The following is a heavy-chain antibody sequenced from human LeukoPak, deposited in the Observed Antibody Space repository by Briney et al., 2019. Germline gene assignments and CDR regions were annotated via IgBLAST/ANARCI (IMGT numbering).Heavy chain of an antibody. V-gene: IGHV3-23*01. CDR1: GFTFSSYA. CDR3: AKARLTYYYDSSGYYFDY. Sequence: GGSLSLSCAASGFTFSSYAMSWVRQAPGKGLEWVSAISGSGGSTYYADSVKGRFTISRDNSKNTLYLEMNSLRAEDTAVYYCAKARLTYYYDSSGYYFDYWGQGTLVTVSS. D-gene: IGHD3-22*01. CDR2: ISGSGGST. J-gene: IGHJ4*02.